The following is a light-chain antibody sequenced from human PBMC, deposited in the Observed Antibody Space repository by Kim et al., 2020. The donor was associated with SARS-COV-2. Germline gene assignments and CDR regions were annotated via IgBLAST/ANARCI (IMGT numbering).Light chain of an antibody. J-gene: IGKJ4*01. V-gene: IGKV3-15*01. CDR1: QSVSSN. Sequence: SPGHRATLSRRASQSVSSNLACYQQKPGQAPRLLIYGASTRATGIPARFSGSGSGTEFTLTISSLQSEDFAVYYCQQYNNWPPLTFGGGTKVDIK. CDR3: QQYNNWPPLT. CDR2: GAS.